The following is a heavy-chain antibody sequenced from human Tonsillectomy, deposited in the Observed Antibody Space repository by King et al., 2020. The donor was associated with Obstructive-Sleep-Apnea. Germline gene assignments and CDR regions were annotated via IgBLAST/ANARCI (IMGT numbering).Heavy chain of an antibody. V-gene: IGHV4-4*02. D-gene: IGHD3-10*01. Sequence: QLQESGPGLVKPSGTLSLTCAVSGDSITNYKWWSWVRQPPGKGLEWIGEMSRSGSPNYNPSLKSRLTISVDKSQNQFSPEVASVTAADTAVYYCARGLGWGSSSDWFDPWGQGILVTVSS. J-gene: IGHJ5*02. CDR3: ARGLGWGSSSDWFDP. CDR1: GDSITNYKW. CDR2: MSRSGSP.